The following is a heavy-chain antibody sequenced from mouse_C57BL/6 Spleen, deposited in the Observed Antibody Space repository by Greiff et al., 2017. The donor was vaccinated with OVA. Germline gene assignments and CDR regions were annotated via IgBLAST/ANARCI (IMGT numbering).Heavy chain of an antibody. D-gene: IGHD3-2*02. Sequence: VQLQESGAELVKPGASVKISCKASGYAFSSYWMNWVKQRPGKGLEWIGQIYPGDGDTNYNGKFKGKATLTADKSSSTAYMQLSSLTSEDSAVYCCARHTAQATPFDYWGQGTTLTVSS. J-gene: IGHJ2*01. CDR2: IYPGDGDT. CDR1: GYAFSSYW. V-gene: IGHV1-80*01. CDR3: ARHTAQATPFDY.